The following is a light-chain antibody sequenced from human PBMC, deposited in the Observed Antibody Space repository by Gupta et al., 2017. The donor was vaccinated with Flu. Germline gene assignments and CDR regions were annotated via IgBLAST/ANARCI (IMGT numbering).Light chain of an antibody. CDR2: ATS. V-gene: IGKV3-20*01. CDR1: QSLISSF. CDR3: QQYGTSPWT. J-gene: IGKJ1*01. Sequence: TMSLFPGERATLSCRASQSLISSFLVWYQQKPGQAPRLLFFATSTRATGTSDRFSGSGSGTDFTLTISRLEPEDSAVYFCQQYGTSPWTFGQGTKVEIK.